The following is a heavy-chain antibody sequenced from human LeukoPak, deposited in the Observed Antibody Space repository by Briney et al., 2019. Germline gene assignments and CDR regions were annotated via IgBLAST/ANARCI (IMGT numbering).Heavy chain of an antibody. CDR1: GGSFSGYY. V-gene: IGHV4-34*01. CDR3: ARGQGATVTTSFGY. CDR2: INHSGST. D-gene: IGHD4-17*01. J-gene: IGHJ4*02. Sequence: SETLSLTCAVYGGSFSGYYWSWIRQPPGKGLEWIGEINHSGSTNYNPSLKSRVTISVDTSKNQFSLKLSSVTAADTAVYYCARGQGATVTTSFGYWGQGTLVTVSS.